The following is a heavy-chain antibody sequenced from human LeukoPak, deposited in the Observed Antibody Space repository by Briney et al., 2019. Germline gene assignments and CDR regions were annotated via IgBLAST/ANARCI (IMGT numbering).Heavy chain of an antibody. CDR3: ARGYLIAPFDY. CDR1: GFTFSSYS. Sequence: GGSLRLSCAASGFTFSSYSMNWVRQAPGKGLEWVSSISSSSSYIYYADSVKGRLTISRDNAKNSLYLQMNSLRAEDTAVYYCARGYLIAPFDYWGQGTLVTVSS. CDR2: ISSSSSYI. D-gene: IGHD3-16*02. J-gene: IGHJ4*02. V-gene: IGHV3-21*01.